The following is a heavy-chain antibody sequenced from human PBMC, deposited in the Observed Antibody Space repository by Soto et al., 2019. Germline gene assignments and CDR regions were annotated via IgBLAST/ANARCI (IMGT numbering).Heavy chain of an antibody. CDR1: GYTFTSYG. Sequence: ASVKVSCKASGYTFTSYGISWVRQAPGQGLEWMGWISAYNGNTNYAQKLQGRVTMTTDTSTSTAYMELRSLRSDDTAVYYCARDLITMVRGVTDYYYGMDVWGQGTPVTVYS. CDR2: ISAYNGNT. V-gene: IGHV1-18*01. J-gene: IGHJ6*02. CDR3: ARDLITMVRGVTDYYYGMDV. D-gene: IGHD3-10*01.